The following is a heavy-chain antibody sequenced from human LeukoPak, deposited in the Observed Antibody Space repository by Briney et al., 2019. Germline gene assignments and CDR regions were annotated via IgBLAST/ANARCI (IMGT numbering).Heavy chain of an antibody. CDR3: ARETRLHSGSYSNDAFDI. CDR1: GGSISSYH. J-gene: IGHJ3*02. V-gene: IGHV4-59*01. Sequence: SETLSLTCTVSGGSISSYHWNWIRQPPGKGLEWIGYMYYSGSTNYNPSLKSRVTISLDTSKSQFSLRLSSVTAADTAVYYCARETRLHSGSYSNDAFDIWGQGTMVTVSS. CDR2: MYYSGST. D-gene: IGHD1-26*01.